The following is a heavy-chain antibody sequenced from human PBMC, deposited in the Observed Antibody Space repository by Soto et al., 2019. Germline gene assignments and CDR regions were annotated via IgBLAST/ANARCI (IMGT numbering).Heavy chain of an antibody. CDR2: TYYSGST. Sequence: QVQLQESGPGLVKPSETLSLNCTVSGGPISSYYWSWIRQSPGKGLEWIGYTYYSGSTNYNPSLTRQVTISVDTSKNQFSLELSSVTAADTAVYYCARGSSGWPPRLAYWGQGTLVTVSS. J-gene: IGHJ4*02. V-gene: IGHV4-59*01. D-gene: IGHD6-19*01. CDR3: ARGSSGWPPRLAY. CDR1: GGPISSYY.